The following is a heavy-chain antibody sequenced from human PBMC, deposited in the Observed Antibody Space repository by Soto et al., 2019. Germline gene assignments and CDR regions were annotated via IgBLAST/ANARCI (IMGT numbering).Heavy chain of an antibody. V-gene: IGHV3-30*18. J-gene: IGHJ3*02. CDR1: GFTFSSYG. CDR3: AKELTGTAFDI. D-gene: IGHD1-20*01. Sequence: GGSLRLSCAASGFTFSSYGMHWVRQAPGKGLEWVAVISYDGSNKYYADSVKGRFTISRDNSKNTLYLQMNSLRAEDTAVYYCAKELTGTAFDIWGQGTMVTVSS. CDR2: ISYDGSNK.